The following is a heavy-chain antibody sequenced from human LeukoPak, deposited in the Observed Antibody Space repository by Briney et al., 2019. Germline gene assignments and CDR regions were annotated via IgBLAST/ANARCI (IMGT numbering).Heavy chain of an antibody. CDR2: MNPNSGNT. Sequence: ASVKVSCKASGYTFTSYDINWVRQATGQGLEWMGWMNPNSGNTGYAQKFQGRVTMTRNTSISTAYMEMSSLRSEDTAVYYCARYCSSTSCNADDWGQGTLVTVSS. V-gene: IGHV1-8*01. D-gene: IGHD2-2*01. CDR1: GYTFTSYD. J-gene: IGHJ4*02. CDR3: ARYCSSTSCNADD.